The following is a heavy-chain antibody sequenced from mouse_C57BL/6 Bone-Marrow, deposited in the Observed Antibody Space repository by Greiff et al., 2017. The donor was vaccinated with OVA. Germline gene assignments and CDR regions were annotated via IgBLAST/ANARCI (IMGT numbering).Heavy chain of an antibody. V-gene: IGHV1-69*01. CDR1: GYTFTSYW. D-gene: IGHD1-1*01. Sequence: VQLQQPGAELVMPGASVKLSCEASGYTFTSYWMHWVKQRPGQGLEWIGEIDPSDSYTNYNQKFKGKSTLTVDKSSSTAYMQLSSLTSEDSAVYYCARRDYYGSSPFDYWGQGTTLTVSS. CDR3: ARRDYYGSSPFDY. J-gene: IGHJ2*01. CDR2: IDPSDSYT.